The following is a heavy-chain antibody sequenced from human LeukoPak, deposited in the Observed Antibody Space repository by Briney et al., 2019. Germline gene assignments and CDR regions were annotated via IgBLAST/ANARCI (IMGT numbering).Heavy chain of an antibody. D-gene: IGHD6-19*01. V-gene: IGHV4-59*01. Sequence: SETLSLTCTVSGGSTSSYYWSWIRQPPGKGLEWIGYIYYSGSTNYNPSLKSRVTISVDTSKNQFSLKLSSVTAADAAVYYCARAVYNGWFHFDYWGQGTLVSVSS. CDR3: ARAVYNGWFHFDY. CDR2: IYYSGST. CDR1: GGSTSSYY. J-gene: IGHJ4*02.